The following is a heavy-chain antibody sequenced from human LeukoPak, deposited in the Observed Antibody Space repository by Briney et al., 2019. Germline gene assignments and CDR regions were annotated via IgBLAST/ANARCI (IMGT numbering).Heavy chain of an antibody. CDR3: AKVHLEGAASLDQ. V-gene: IGHV3-30*18. D-gene: IGHD1-26*01. CDR1: GFTFSSCV. CDR2: ISYDGSNK. Sequence: GGSLRLSCAASGFTFSSCVMHWVRQAPGKRLGWVAAISYDGSNKYYADSVKGRFTISRDNSKNTLYLQMNSLRAEDTAVYYCAKVHLEGAASLDQWGQGTLVTVSS. J-gene: IGHJ4*02.